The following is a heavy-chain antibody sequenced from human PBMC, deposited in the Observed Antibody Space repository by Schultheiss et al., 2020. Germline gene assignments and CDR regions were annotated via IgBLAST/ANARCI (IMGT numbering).Heavy chain of an antibody. V-gene: IGHV3-23*01. J-gene: IGHJ4*02. CDR3: AKLYYDILTGCDY. CDR2: ISGSGGST. Sequence: GESLKISCAASGFTFSSYAMSWVRQAPGKGLEWVSAISGSGGSTYYADSVKGRFTISRDNSKNTLYLQMNSLRAEDTAVYYCAKLYYDILTGCDYWGQGSLVTVSS. CDR1: GFTFSSYA. D-gene: IGHD3-9*01.